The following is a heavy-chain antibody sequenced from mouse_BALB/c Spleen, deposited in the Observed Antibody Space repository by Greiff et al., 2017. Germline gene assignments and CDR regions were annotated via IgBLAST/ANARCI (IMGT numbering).Heavy chain of an antibody. V-gene: IGHV7-3*02. J-gene: IGHJ4*01. CDR3: ARDDGPKYYAMDY. D-gene: IGHD1-2*01. CDR2: IRNKANGYTT. Sequence: EVKLVESGGGLVQPGGSLRLSCATSGFTFTDYYMSWVRQPPGKALEWLGFIRNKANGYTTEYSASVKGRFTISRDNSQSILYLQMNTLRAEDSATYYCARDDGPKYYAMDYWGQGTSVTVSS. CDR1: GFTFTDYY.